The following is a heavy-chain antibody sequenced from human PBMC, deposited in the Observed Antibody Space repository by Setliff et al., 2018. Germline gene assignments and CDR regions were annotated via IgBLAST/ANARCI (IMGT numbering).Heavy chain of an antibody. CDR2: INQDGSGK. V-gene: IGHV3-7*01. CDR3: AKEIQPRRGPVYDSSGLAFDY. Sequence: PGGSLRLSCAASGFTFSNFWMAWVRQSPGRGLEWVANINQDGSGKFYVDSVKGRFTISRDDSKNTVSLQMSSLRAEDTAVYYCAKEIQPRRGPVYDSSGLAFDYWGQGTLVTVSS. D-gene: IGHD3-22*01. CDR1: GFTFSNFW. J-gene: IGHJ4*01.